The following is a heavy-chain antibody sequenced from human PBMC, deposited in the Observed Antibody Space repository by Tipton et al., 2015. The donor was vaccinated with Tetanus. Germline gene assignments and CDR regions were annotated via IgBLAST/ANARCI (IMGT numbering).Heavy chain of an antibody. Sequence: QLVQSGVEVKKPGESLRISCQASGYSFSSYYIAWVRQMPGRGLEWMGFIHPGESTTTYSPSLQGRVTFSADTSINTAYLHWASLTDSDTATYYCARRRSNTNLVFWFDPGGQGTPVTVSS. D-gene: IGHD2-2*01. J-gene: IGHJ5*02. CDR2: IHPGESTT. CDR1: GYSFSSYY. CDR3: ARRRSNTNLVFWFDP. V-gene: IGHV5-51*01.